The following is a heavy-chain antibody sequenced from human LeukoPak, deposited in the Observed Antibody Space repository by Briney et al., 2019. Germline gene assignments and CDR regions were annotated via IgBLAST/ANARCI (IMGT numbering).Heavy chain of an antibody. D-gene: IGHD3-10*01. J-gene: IGHJ5*02. V-gene: IGHV4-34*01. CDR1: GGTFIGYY. Sequence: ETLSLTCAVYGGTFIGYYWSWVRQPPGKGLEWIGEINHSGSPNYNPSLKSRVTISVDTSKNQFSLKLNSVTAADTAVYYCARGSDGSENSYRNWFDPWGQGTLVTVSS. CDR2: INHSGSP. CDR3: ARGSDGSENSYRNWFDP.